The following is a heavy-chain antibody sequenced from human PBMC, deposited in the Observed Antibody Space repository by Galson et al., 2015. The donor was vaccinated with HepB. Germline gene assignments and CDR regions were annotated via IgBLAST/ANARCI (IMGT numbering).Heavy chain of an antibody. Sequence: SLRLSCAASGFAFSNYAMHWVRQAPRRGLEYVSAISSNGDSRYHADSVKGRFTISRDNSKNTLYLQMSSLRPEDTAVYYCVKDGVGMTPRFDYWGQGTLVTVSS. CDR2: ISSNGDSR. D-gene: IGHD1-26*01. V-gene: IGHV3-64D*06. J-gene: IGHJ4*02. CDR1: GFAFSNYA. CDR3: VKDGVGMTPRFDY.